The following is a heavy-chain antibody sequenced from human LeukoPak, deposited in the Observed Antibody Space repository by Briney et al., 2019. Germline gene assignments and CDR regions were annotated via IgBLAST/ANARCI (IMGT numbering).Heavy chain of an antibody. CDR2: ISYDSSNK. CDR1: GFTFSNYA. CDR3: AAAYCSTTACSPLAY. V-gene: IGHV3-30*03. D-gene: IGHD2-2*01. J-gene: IGHJ4*02. Sequence: GGSLRLSCAASGFTFSNYAMHWVRQAPGKGLEWVAVISYDSSNKYYADSVKGRFTISRDNSQNTLYLETNSLRVEDTAMFHCAAAYCSTTACSPLAYWGQGILVTVSS.